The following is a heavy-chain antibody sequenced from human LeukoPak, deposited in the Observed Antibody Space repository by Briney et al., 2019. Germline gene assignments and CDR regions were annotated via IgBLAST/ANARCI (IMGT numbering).Heavy chain of an antibody. CDR3: ARTYYDYVWGSYRPYYFDY. D-gene: IGHD3-16*02. J-gene: IGHJ4*02. CDR1: GYTFTSYG. CDR2: ISAYNGNT. Sequence: ASVKVSCKASGYTFTSYGISWVRQAPGQGLEWMGWISAYNGNTNYAQKLQGRVTMTTDTSTSTAYMELRSLRSDGTAVYYCARTYYDYVWGSYRPYYFDYWGQGTLVTVSS. V-gene: IGHV1-18*01.